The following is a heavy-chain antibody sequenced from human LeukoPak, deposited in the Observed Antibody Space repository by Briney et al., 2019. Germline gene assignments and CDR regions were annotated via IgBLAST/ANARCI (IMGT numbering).Heavy chain of an antibody. D-gene: IGHD6-13*01. J-gene: IGHJ3*02. CDR2: INHSGGT. Sequence: SETLSLTCAVYGGSFSGYYWSWIRQPPGKGLEWIGEINHSGGTNYNPSLKSRVTISVDKSKNQFSLKLSSVTAADSAVYYCARDRAAGDAFDIWGQGTMVTVSS. CDR1: GGSFSGYY. V-gene: IGHV4-34*01. CDR3: ARDRAAGDAFDI.